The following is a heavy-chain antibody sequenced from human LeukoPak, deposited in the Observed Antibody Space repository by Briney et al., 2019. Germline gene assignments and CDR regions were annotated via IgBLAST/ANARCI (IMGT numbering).Heavy chain of an antibody. Sequence: WRSLRLSCAASGFTFSSYAMHWVRQAPGKGLEWVAVISYDGSNKYYADSVKGRFTISRDNSKNTLYLQMNSLRAEDTAVYYCARDSFGYYDILTGYHFDYWGQGTLVTVSS. CDR3: ARDSFGYYDILTGYHFDY. V-gene: IGHV3-30*04. CDR2: ISYDGSNK. J-gene: IGHJ4*02. CDR1: GFTFSSYA. D-gene: IGHD3-9*01.